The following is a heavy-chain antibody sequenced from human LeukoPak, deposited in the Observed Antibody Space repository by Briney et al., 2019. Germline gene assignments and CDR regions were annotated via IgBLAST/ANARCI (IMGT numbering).Heavy chain of an antibody. D-gene: IGHD5-12*01. CDR1: GGSIISSDYH. V-gene: IGHV4-39*01. J-gene: IGHJ4*02. CDR3: WAIVATIKLDY. Sequence: SETLSLTCTVSGGSIISSDYHWGWVRQPPGKGLEWIGTISYSGNTDYNPSLRSRVTISVDTSKNQFSLKLSSVTAADTAIYYCWAIVATIKLDYWGQGSLVTVSS. CDR2: ISYSGNT.